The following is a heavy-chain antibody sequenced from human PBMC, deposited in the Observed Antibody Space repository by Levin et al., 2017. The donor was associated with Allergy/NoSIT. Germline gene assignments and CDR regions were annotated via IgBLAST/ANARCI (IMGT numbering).Heavy chain of an antibody. CDR1: GFTFSTYA. D-gene: IGHD2-15*01. CDR2: ISGSDGST. V-gene: IGHV3-23*01. CDR3: AKDWYCSGGKCYSENGMDV. Sequence: GGSLRLSCAASGFTFSTYAMSWVRQAPGKGLDWVSTISGSDGSTYYADSVKGRFTISRDNSKNTLYLQMNSLGADDTAVYYCAKDWYCSGGKCYSENGMDVWGQGTTVTVSS. J-gene: IGHJ6*02.